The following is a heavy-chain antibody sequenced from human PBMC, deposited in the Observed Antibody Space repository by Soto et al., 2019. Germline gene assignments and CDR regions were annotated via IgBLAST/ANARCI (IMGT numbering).Heavy chain of an antibody. J-gene: IGHJ6*02. V-gene: IGHV3-23*01. CDR3: AISDTAMGSGPYGMDV. CDR2: ISGSGANT. CDR1: GFTFSTYA. Sequence: LRLSCAASGFTFSTYAMSWVRQAPGKGLEWVSTISGSGANTYYADSVKGRFTISRDNSKNTLYVQMNGLKASDTAMYYCAISDTAMGSGPYGMDVWGQGTTVTVSS. D-gene: IGHD5-18*01.